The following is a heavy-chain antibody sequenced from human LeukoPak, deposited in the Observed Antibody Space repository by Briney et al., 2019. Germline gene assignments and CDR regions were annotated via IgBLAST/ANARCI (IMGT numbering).Heavy chain of an antibody. CDR3: ARMTAGTYYYYYMDV. V-gene: IGHV1-8*03. J-gene: IGHJ6*03. D-gene: IGHD2-21*02. CDR2: MNPNSGNT. Sequence: ASVKVSCKASGYTFTGYYMHWVRQATGQGLEWMGWMNPNSGNTGYAQKFQGRVTITRNTSISTAYMELSSLRSEDTAVYYCARMTAGTYYYYYMDVWGKGTTVTVSS. CDR1: GYTFTGYY.